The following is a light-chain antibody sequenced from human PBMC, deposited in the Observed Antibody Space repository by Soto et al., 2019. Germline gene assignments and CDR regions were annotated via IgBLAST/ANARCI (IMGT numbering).Light chain of an antibody. Sequence: DLPLTGSPSTLSASVGDRVTMTCRASWRLCNCGAGYHPKPGKAPKLLIYDASSLESGVPSMCSGSGSGTEFTLTITSLQQDDLATFYCQQYNSYPLTFGGGTKVDIK. V-gene: IGKV1-5*01. CDR3: QQYNSYPLT. CDR2: DAS. J-gene: IGKJ4*02. CDR1: WRLCNC.